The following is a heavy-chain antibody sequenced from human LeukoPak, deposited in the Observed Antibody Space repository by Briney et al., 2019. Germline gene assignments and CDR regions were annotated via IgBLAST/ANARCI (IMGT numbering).Heavy chain of an antibody. D-gene: IGHD3-16*01. CDR2: IYHTGST. V-gene: IGHV4-4*02. Sequence: SGALSLTCAVSGGSISTNNWWHWVRQSPGKGLEWIGEIYHTGSTNYNPSLKSRVTISVDTSKNQFSLKLNSVTATDTAVYYCARHYGPWGQGTLVTVSS. J-gene: IGHJ4*02. CDR1: GGSISTNNW. CDR3: ARHYGP.